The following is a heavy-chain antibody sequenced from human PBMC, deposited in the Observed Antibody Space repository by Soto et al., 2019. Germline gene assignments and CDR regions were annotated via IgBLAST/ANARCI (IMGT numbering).Heavy chain of an antibody. V-gene: IGHV1-46*03. J-gene: IGHJ4*02. CDR3: ARPQGTYYDILTGYSPGYFDY. Sequence: GASVKVSCKASGYTFTSYYMHWVRQSPGQGLEWMGIINPSGGSTSYAQKFQGRVTMTRDTSTSTVYMELSSLRSEDTAVYYCARPQGTYYDILTGYSPGYFDYWGQGALVTVSS. D-gene: IGHD3-9*01. CDR1: GYTFTSYY. CDR2: INPSGGST.